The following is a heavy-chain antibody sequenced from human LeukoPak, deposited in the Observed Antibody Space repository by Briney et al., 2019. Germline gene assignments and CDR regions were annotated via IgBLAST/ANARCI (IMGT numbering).Heavy chain of an antibody. Sequence: PSETLSLTCAVYGGSFSGYYWSWIRQPPGKGLEWIGEINHSGSTNYNPSLKSRVTISVDTSKNQFSLKLSSVTAADTAVYYCAVVYDYGDPLFDYWGQGTLVTVSS. CDR1: GGSFSGYY. CDR3: AVVYDYGDPLFDY. J-gene: IGHJ4*02. CDR2: INHSGST. D-gene: IGHD4-17*01. V-gene: IGHV4-34*01.